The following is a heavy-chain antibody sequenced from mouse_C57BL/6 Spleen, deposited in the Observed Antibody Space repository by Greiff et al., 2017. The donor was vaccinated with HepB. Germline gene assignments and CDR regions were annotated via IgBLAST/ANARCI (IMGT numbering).Heavy chain of an antibody. V-gene: IGHV1-82*01. Sequence: VQLQQSGPELVKPGASVKISCKASGYAFSSSWMNWVKQRPGKGLEWIGRIYPGDGDTNYNGKFKGKATLTADKSSSTAYMQLSSLTSEDSAVYFCAREGGYYGYDGAMDYWGQGTSVTVSS. D-gene: IGHD2-2*01. J-gene: IGHJ4*01. CDR3: AREGGYYGYDGAMDY. CDR1: GYAFSSSW. CDR2: IYPGDGDT.